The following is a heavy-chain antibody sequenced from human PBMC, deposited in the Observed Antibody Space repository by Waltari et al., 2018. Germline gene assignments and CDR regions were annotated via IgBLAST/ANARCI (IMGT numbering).Heavy chain of an antibody. CDR3: ARGRPPGDAFDI. CDR2: IKQDGSEK. Sequence: EVQLVASGGGLGEPGGSLRLSCAACGFAFSSYWIGWVRQAPGKGLEWVANIKQDGSEKYYVDSVKGRFTISRDNAKNSLYLQMNSLRAEDTAVYYCARGRPPGDAFDIWGQGTMVTVSS. V-gene: IGHV3-7*01. CDR1: GFAFSSYW. J-gene: IGHJ3*02.